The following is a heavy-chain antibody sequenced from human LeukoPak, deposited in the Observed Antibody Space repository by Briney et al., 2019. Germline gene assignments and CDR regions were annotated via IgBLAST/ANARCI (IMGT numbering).Heavy chain of an antibody. CDR2: ITDRGNI. CDR1: GGSFSGYY. D-gene: IGHD3-3*02. CDR3: ARGGIRARLSL. V-gene: IGHV4-34*01. Sequence: SETLSLTCAVYGGSFSGYYWSWIRQPPGRGLEWIGEITDRGNINYNPSLKSRVTISVDRSKNQFSLKLSSVTAADTAVYYCARGGIRARLSLWGQGTLVTVSS. J-gene: IGHJ4*02.